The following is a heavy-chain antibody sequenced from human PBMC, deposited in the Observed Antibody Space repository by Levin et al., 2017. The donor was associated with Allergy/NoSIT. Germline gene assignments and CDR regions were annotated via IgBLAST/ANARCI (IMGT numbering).Heavy chain of an antibody. Sequence: LGDSLKISCKGSGYSFTNNWIGWVRQMPGKGLEWMGIIFPGDSDTRYSPSFQGRVTISVDKSVSTAYLQWTSLEASDTAIYYCATTSAAGALYYFDHWGQGTLVTVSS. CDR3: ATTSAAGALYYFDH. V-gene: IGHV5-51*01. CDR1: GYSFTNNW. J-gene: IGHJ4*02. D-gene: IGHD6-13*01. CDR2: IFPGDSDT.